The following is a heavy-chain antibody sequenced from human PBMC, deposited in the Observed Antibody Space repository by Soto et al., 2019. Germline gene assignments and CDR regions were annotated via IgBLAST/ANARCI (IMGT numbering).Heavy chain of an antibody. Sequence: QVQQQESGPGLVKPSDTLSLTCRGSGAYISDFTWSWIRQPAGKGLEWIGRITLNGNTQKNPSSKSLVPMSIDTASHHFSLNLQSATASDTALAYWARETGEYCTYEAHWGPGTLVTVSS. CDR1: GAYISDFT. V-gene: IGHV4-4*07. D-gene: IGHD7-27*01. CDR3: ARETGEYCTYEAH. J-gene: IGHJ1*01. CDR2: ITLNGNT.